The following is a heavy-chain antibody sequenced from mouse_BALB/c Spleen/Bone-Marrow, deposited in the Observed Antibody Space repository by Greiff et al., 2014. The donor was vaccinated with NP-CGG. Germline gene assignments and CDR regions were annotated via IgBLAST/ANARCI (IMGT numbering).Heavy chain of an antibody. D-gene: IGHD3-1*01. CDR3: ARGSSGPFVY. J-gene: IGHJ3*01. V-gene: IGHV14-1*02. CDR1: GFNIKDYY. CDR2: ITPENGNT. Sequence: VQLQQSGAELARPGALVKLPCKASGFNIKDYYIHWVNQRPEQGLEWIGWITPENGNTIYDPKFQGKARITADTSSNTAYFQLSSLTSEDAAVYYCARGSSGPFVYWGQGTLVTVSA.